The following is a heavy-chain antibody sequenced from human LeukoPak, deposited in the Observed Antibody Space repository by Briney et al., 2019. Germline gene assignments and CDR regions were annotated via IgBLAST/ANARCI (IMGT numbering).Heavy chain of an antibody. CDR2: IYYSGST. CDR1: GGSISSYY. D-gene: IGHD3-3*01. V-gene: IGHV4-59*01. Sequence: PSQTLSLTCTVSGGSISSYYWSWIRQPPGKGLEWIGYIYYSGSTNYNPSLKSRVTISVDTSKNQFSLKLSSVTAADTAVYYCARAKNFWSGYFGAFDIWGQGTMVTVSS. J-gene: IGHJ3*02. CDR3: ARAKNFWSGYFGAFDI.